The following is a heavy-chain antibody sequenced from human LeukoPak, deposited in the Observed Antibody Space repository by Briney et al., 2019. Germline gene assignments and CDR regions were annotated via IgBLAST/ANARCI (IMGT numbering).Heavy chain of an antibody. J-gene: IGHJ5*02. Sequence: ASVKVSCKASGYTFTSYDINWVRQATGQGPEWMGWMNPNSGNTGYAQKFQGRVTMTRNTSISTAYMELSSLRSEDTAVYYCAREGSGYADNRFDPWGQGTLVTVSS. CDR2: MNPNSGNT. CDR1: GYTFTSYD. V-gene: IGHV1-8*01. CDR3: AREGSGYADNRFDP. D-gene: IGHD5-12*01.